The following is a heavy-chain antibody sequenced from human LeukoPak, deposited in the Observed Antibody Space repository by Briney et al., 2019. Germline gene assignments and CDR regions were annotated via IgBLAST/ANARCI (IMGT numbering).Heavy chain of an antibody. CDR3: ARDLAPRRYCSSTSCYEGGWYMDV. D-gene: IGHD2-2*01. Sequence: SETLSLTCTVSGGSISSYYWSWIRQPPGKGLEWIGYIYYSGSTNYNPSLKSRVTISVDTSKNQFSLKLSSVTAADTAVYYCARDLAPRRYCSSTSCYEGGWYMDVWGKGTTVTVSS. CDR2: IYYSGST. J-gene: IGHJ6*03. CDR1: GGSISSYY. V-gene: IGHV4-59*01.